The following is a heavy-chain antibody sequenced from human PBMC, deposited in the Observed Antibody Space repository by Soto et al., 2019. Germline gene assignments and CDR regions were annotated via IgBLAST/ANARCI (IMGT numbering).Heavy chain of an antibody. Sequence: QVQLVQSETEVKKPGSAVRVSCKASGGTFNTYAMNWVRQAPGQGLEWMGGILPMFDTPRYAQKSQGRVTITVDETTTTAYMELRSLRSDDTAVYYCTRSIGSGGVIGGFDYWGQGTLVTVAS. J-gene: IGHJ4*02. CDR3: TRSIGSGGVIGGFDY. CDR1: GGTFNTYA. CDR2: ILPMFDTP. V-gene: IGHV1-69*01. D-gene: IGHD3-16*02.